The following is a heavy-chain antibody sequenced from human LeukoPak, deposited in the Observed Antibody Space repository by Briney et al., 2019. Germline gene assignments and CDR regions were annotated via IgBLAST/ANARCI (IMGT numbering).Heavy chain of an antibody. D-gene: IGHD3-22*01. Sequence: GGSLRLSCAASGFTFSSYAMSWVRQAPGKGLEWVSAISGSGGSTYYADSVKGRFTISRDNSKNTLYPQMNSLRAEDTAVYYCEGYDSSGYLGFLGYWGQGTLVTVSS. CDR1: GFTFSSYA. J-gene: IGHJ4*02. CDR2: ISGSGGST. V-gene: IGHV3-23*01. CDR3: EGYDSSGYLGFLGY.